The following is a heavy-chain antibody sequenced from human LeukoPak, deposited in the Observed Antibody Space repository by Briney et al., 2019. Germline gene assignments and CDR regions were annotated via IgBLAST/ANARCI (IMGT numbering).Heavy chain of an antibody. Sequence: SQTLSLTCTVSGGSISSGGYYWSWIRQPAGKGLEWIGRIYTSGSTNYNPSLKSRVTMSVDTSKNQFSLKLSSVTAADTAVYYCARRPLYCSSTSCYTAFDIWGQGTMVTVSS. D-gene: IGHD2-2*02. CDR3: ARRPLYCSSTSCYTAFDI. V-gene: IGHV4-61*02. CDR2: IYTSGST. J-gene: IGHJ3*02. CDR1: GGSISSGGYY.